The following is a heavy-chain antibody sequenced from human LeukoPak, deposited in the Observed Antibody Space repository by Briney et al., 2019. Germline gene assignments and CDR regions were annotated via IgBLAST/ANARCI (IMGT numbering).Heavy chain of an antibody. D-gene: IGHD3-22*01. V-gene: IGHV3-23*01. J-gene: IGHJ4*02. CDR1: GFTFSSYA. CDR2: ISGSGGST. CDR3: ARVGTMIVVVNMNDY. Sequence: GGSLRLSCAASGFTFSSYAMSWVRQAPGKGLEWVSAISGSGGSTYYADSVKGRFTISRDNSKNTLYLQMNSLRAEDTAVYYCARVGTMIVVVNMNDYWGQGTLVTVSS.